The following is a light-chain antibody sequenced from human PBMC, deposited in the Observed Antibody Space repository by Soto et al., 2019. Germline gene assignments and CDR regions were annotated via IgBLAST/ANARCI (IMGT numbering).Light chain of an antibody. CDR3: QQYDKLPLT. CDR1: EDINSY. Sequence: DIQMTQSPSSLSASVGDRVTITCKASEDINSYFAWYQQKPGKAPKFLIFDAFNLEAVGPSTFSGSGSVTDFTCTITTPQPKDVATYYCQQYDKLPLTIGGGTKVEGK. V-gene: IGKV1-33*01. CDR2: DAF. J-gene: IGKJ4*01.